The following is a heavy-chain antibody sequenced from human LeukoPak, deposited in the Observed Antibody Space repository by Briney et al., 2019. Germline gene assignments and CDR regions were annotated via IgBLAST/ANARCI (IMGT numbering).Heavy chain of an antibody. V-gene: IGHV3-21*01. CDR2: ISATSSHI. CDR3: AREIPAAGPFDY. J-gene: IGHJ4*02. Sequence: GGSLRLSCAASGFTFSSYSMKWVRQAPGKGLEWVSSISATSSHIYYADSLKGRFTISRDNAKRSLYLQIHSLRAEDTAVYYCAREIPAAGPFDYWGQGTLVTVSS. D-gene: IGHD6-13*01. CDR1: GFTFSSYS.